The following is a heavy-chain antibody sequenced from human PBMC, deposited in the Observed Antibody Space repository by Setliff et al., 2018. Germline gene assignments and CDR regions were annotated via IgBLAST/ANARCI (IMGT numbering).Heavy chain of an antibody. J-gene: IGHJ6*03. CDR3: ARERGDIVSTNSYYYYMDV. D-gene: IGHD5-12*01. Sequence: SVKVSCKASGGTFSNYAVNWVRQAPGQGLEWMGGIIPLFGTTNYAQEFQGRVTITTDESTNTAYMELSSLRSEDTAMYYCARERGDIVSTNSYYYYMDVWGKGTTVTVSS. CDR1: GGTFSNYA. V-gene: IGHV1-69*05. CDR2: IIPLFGTT.